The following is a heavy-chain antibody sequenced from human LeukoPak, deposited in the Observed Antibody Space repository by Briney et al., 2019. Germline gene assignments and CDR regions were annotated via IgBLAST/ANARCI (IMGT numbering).Heavy chain of an antibody. J-gene: IGHJ4*02. Sequence: PSETLSLTCGVSGYSISRGYYWAWIRQPPGKGLEWIGTIYHIGSTYYNPSLESRVTISVDTSKNEFSLNLNSVTAADTAVYYCARAGWIITSGIEYWGQGALVTVSS. CDR2: IYHIGST. D-gene: IGHD1-20*01. V-gene: IGHV4-38-2*01. CDR1: GYSISRGYY. CDR3: ARAGWIITSGIEY.